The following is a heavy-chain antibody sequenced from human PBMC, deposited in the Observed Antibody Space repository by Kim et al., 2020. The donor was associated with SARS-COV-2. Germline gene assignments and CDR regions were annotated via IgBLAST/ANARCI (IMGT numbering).Heavy chain of an antibody. D-gene: IGHD6-13*01. CDR1: GFTVSSNY. J-gene: IGHJ3*02. Sequence: GGSLRLSCAASGFTVSSNYMSWVRQAPGKGLEWVSVIYSGGSTYYADSVKGRFTISRDNSKNTLYLQMNSLRAEDTAVYYCARNVRIAAAGTTGGAFDIWGQGTMVTVSS. V-gene: IGHV3-53*01. CDR2: IYSGGST. CDR3: ARNVRIAAAGTTGGAFDI.